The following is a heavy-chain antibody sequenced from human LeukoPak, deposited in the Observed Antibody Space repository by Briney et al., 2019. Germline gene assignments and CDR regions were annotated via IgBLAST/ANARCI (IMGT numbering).Heavy chain of an antibody. CDR3: ATHTDYGDYDFDY. CDR2: ISGSGGST. Sequence: PSETLSLTCAVYGGSFSGYYWSWIRQPPGKGLEWVSAISGSGGSTYYADSVKGRFTISRDNSKNTLYLQMNSLRAEDTAVYYCATHTDYGDYDFDYWGQGTLVTVSS. J-gene: IGHJ4*02. D-gene: IGHD4-17*01. CDR1: GGSFSGYY. V-gene: IGHV3-23*01.